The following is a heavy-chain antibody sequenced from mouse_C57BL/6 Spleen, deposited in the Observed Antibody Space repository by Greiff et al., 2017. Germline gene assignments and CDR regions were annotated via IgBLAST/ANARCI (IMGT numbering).Heavy chain of an antibody. J-gene: IGHJ1*03. CDR2: IYPSNGGT. Sequence: EVQLQQSGPELVKPGASVKISCKASGYTFTDYYINWVKQRHGQSLEWIGDIYPSNGGTSYNQKFKGKDTLTVDKSSSTAYMELRSLTSEDAAVDDCARGSNWYFDVWGTGTTVTVSS. CDR3: ARGSNWYFDV. CDR1: GYTFTDYY. V-gene: IGHV1-26*01.